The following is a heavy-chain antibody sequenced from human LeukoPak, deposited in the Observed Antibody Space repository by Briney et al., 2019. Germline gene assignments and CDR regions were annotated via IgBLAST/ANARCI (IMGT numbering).Heavy chain of an antibody. CDR2: ISFGGGGT. CDR1: GFTFRSYA. V-gene: IGHV3-23*01. D-gene: IGHD1-1*01. CDR3: AKAAGAEIGYYFDS. J-gene: IGHJ4*02. Sequence: GGSLRLSCATSGFTFRSYAMSWVRQTPGKGLEWVSSISFGGGGTYYADSVKGRFTVSRDNSKNTVSLQMNSLRAEDSAVYYCAKAAGAEIGYYFDSWGQGTLVTVSS.